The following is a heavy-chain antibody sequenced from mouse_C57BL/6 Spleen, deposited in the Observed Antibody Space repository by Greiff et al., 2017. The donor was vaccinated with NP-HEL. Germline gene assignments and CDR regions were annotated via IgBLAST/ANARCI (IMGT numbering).Heavy chain of an antibody. D-gene: IGHD1-1*01. CDR3: ARGVFYYGSSLYWYFDV. CDR1: GYTFTDYN. J-gene: IGHJ1*03. V-gene: IGHV1-18*01. CDR2: INPNNGGT. Sequence: EVQLQQSGPELVKPGASVKIPCKASGYTFTDYNMDWVKQSHGKSLEWIGDINPNNGGTIYNQKFKGKATLTVDKSSSTAYMELRSLTSEDTAVYYCARGVFYYGSSLYWYFDVWGTGTTVTVSS.